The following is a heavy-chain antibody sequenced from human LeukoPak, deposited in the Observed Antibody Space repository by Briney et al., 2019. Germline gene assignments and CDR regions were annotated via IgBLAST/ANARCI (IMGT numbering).Heavy chain of an antibody. CDR1: GYTFTSYG. V-gene: IGHV1-18*01. J-gene: IGHJ4*02. D-gene: IGHD2-2*03. Sequence: GASVKVSCKASGYTFTSYGISWVRQAPGQGPEWMGWISAYNGNTNYAQKLQGRVTMTTDTSTSTAYMELRSLRSDDTAVYYCASGYCSSTSCYFFDYWGQGTLVTVSS. CDR2: ISAYNGNT. CDR3: ASGYCSSTSCYFFDY.